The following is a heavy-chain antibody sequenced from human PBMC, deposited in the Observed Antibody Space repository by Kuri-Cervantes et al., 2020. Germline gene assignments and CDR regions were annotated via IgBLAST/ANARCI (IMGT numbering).Heavy chain of an antibody. D-gene: IGHD3-10*01. Sequence: GESLKISCAASGFTFSSYAMSWVRQAPGKGLEWVSAISGSGGSTYYADSVKGRFTISRDNSKNTLYLQMNSLRAEGAAVYYCAKDLYYYGSGSYYGYWGQGTLVTVSS. J-gene: IGHJ4*02. V-gene: IGHV3-23*01. CDR1: GFTFSSYA. CDR3: AKDLYYYGSGSYYGY. CDR2: ISGSGGST.